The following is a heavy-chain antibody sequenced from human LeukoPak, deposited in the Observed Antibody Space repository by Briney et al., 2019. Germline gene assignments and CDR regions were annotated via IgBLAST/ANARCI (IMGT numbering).Heavy chain of an antibody. CDR3: ARHPSGSSFDY. CDR1: GASISISSYY. J-gene: IGHJ4*02. V-gene: IGHV4-39*01. CDR2: IHHSGST. Sequence: KSSETLSLTCTVSGASISISSYYWGWIRQPPGRGLEWIATIHHSGSTYHNPSLKSRVTMSVYTSKNQFSLKLSSLTAADTAVYYCARHPSGSSFDYWGQGTLVTVSS. D-gene: IGHD3-22*01.